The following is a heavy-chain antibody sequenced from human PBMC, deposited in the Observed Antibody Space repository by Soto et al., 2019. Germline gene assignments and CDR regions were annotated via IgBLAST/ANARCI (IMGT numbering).Heavy chain of an antibody. V-gene: IGHV1-46*01. CDR3: ARATLDSSGYPTPDFDY. D-gene: IGHD3-22*01. CDR2: INPSGGST. Sequence: ASVKVSCKASGYTFTSYYMNWVRQAAGQGLEGMGIINPSGGSTSYAQKFQGRVTMTRDTSTSTVYMELSSLRSEDTAVYYCARATLDSSGYPTPDFDYWGQGTLVTVYS. J-gene: IGHJ4*02. CDR1: GYTFTSYY.